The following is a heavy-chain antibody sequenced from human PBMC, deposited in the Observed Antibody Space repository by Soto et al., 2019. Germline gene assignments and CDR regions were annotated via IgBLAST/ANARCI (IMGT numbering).Heavy chain of an antibody. J-gene: IGHJ5*02. CDR1: GFTFSIYA. CDR3: ARDAVDTAMVINWFDP. CDR2: ISYDGSNK. V-gene: IGHV3-30-3*01. Sequence: GGSLRLSCAASGFTFSIYAMHWVRHAPGKGLEWVAVISYDGSNKYYADSVKGRFTISRDNSKNTLYLQMNSLRAEDTAVYYCARDAVDTAMVINWFDPWGQGTLVTVSS. D-gene: IGHD5-18*01.